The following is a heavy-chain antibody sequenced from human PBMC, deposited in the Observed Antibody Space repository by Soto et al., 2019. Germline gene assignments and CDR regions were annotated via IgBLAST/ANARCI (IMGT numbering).Heavy chain of an antibody. D-gene: IGHD6-6*01. CDR3: ARAWGYSSSKIDY. CDR2: IWYDGSNK. V-gene: IGHV3-33*01. CDR1: GFTFSSYG. Sequence: QVQLVESGGGVVQPGRSLRLSCAASGFTFSSYGMHWVRQAPGKGLEWVAVIWYDGSNKYYADSVKGRFTISRDNSKNTLYLQMNSRRAEDTAVYYCARAWGYSSSKIDYWGQGTLVTVSS. J-gene: IGHJ4*02.